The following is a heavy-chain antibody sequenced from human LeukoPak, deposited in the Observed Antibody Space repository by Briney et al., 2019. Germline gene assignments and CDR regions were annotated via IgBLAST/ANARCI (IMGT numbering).Heavy chain of an antibody. Sequence: GRSLRLSCAASGFTFSSYAMHWVRQAPGKGLEWVAVISYDGSNKYYADSVKGRFTISRDNSKNTLYLQMNSLRAEDTAVYYCARDRGLSSWYGGPLDYWGQGALVTVSS. CDR3: ARDRGLSSWYGGPLDY. V-gene: IGHV3-30-3*01. J-gene: IGHJ4*02. CDR2: ISYDGSNK. D-gene: IGHD6-13*01. CDR1: GFTFSSYA.